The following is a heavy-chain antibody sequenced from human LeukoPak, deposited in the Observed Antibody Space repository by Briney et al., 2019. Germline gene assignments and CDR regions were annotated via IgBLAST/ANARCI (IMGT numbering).Heavy chain of an antibody. D-gene: IGHD5-12*01. CDR3: ARDPLGQSFSGYDPLIDY. Sequence: ASVKVSCKASGYTFTGYYMHWVRQAPGQGLEWMGWINPNSGGTNYAQKFQGRVTMTRDMSISTAYMELSRLRSDDTAVYYCARDPLGQSFSGYDPLIDYWGQGTLVTVSS. CDR1: GYTFTGYY. V-gene: IGHV1-2*02. CDR2: INPNSGGT. J-gene: IGHJ4*02.